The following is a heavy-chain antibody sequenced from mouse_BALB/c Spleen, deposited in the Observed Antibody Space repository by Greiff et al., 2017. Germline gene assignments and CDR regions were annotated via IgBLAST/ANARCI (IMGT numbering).Heavy chain of an antibody. D-gene: IGHD4-1*01. V-gene: IGHV5-17*02. CDR3: ARANLAWFAY. Sequence: EVKLEESGGGLVQPGGSRKLSCAASGFTFSSFGMHWVRQAPEKGLEWVAYISSGSSTIYYADTVKGRFTISRDNPKNTLFLQMTSLRSEDTAMYYCARANLAWFAYWGQGTLVTVSA. CDR2: ISSGSSTI. CDR1: GFTFSSFG. J-gene: IGHJ3*01.